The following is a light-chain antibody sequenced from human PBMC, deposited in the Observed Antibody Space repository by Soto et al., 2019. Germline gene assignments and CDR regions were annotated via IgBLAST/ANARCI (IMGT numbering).Light chain of an antibody. CDR1: QSVLYSSNNKNY. J-gene: IGKJ4*01. CDR3: QQYYSTPLT. CDR2: WAS. Sequence: DIVMTQSPDSLAVSLGERATINCKSSQSVLYSSNNKNYLAWYQQKPGQPPKLLISWASTRESGVPDRFSGSGSGTDFTPTISSLQAEDVAVYYCQQYYSTPLTFGGGTKVEIK. V-gene: IGKV4-1*01.